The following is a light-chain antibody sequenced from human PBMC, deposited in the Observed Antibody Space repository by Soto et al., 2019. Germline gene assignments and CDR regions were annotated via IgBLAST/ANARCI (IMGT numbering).Light chain of an antibody. CDR2: DAS. V-gene: IGKV1-5*01. J-gene: IGKJ2*01. CDR1: QSISSW. Sequence: DIQMTQSPSTLSASVGDRVTITCRASQSISSWLAWYQQKPGKAPKLLIYDASSLESGVPSRFSGSGSGTEYTLTISSLQPDDFATYYCQPYNSYPYTFGQWTKLEIK. CDR3: QPYNSYPYT.